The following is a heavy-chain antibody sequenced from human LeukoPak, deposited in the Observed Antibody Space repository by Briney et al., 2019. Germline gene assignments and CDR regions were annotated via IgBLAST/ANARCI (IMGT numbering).Heavy chain of an antibody. CDR2: VNRDGSET. CDR3: ARNNGMDV. CDR1: GFALSSHW. J-gene: IGHJ6*02. V-gene: IGHV3-7*03. Sequence: GGSLRLSCAASGFALSSHWMTWVRQVPGRGPEWVANVNRDGSETYYLDSVKGRLTISKDNAKNSLYLQMNSLRAKDTALYHCARNNGMDVWGQGTTVIVSS.